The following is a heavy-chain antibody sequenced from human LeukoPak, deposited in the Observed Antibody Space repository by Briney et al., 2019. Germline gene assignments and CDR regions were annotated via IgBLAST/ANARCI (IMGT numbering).Heavy chain of an antibody. Sequence: KPSETLSLTCTVSGASISSLYWTWIRQPPGKGLEWIGSIYYSGSTYYNPSLMSRVTISVDTSKNQFSLKLSSVTAADTAVYYCAIKSGSYYTALVDYYYYYMDVWGKGTTVTVSS. V-gene: IGHV4-59*05. CDR1: GASISSLY. CDR2: IYYSGST. CDR3: AIKSGSYYTALVDYYYYYMDV. D-gene: IGHD1-26*01. J-gene: IGHJ6*03.